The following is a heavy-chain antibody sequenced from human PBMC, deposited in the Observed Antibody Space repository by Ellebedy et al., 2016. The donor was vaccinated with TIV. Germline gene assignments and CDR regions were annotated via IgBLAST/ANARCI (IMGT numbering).Heavy chain of an antibody. Sequence: AASVKVSCKASGYTFIDYYVQWVRQAPGQGLEWLGWINPNSGDANYAQRFQGRVTLTRDTSLSTVYLDLSGLRSDDTALYFCARPSVPATGRRAFDIWGPGTMVTVSS. CDR3: ARPSVPATGRRAFDI. D-gene: IGHD6-13*01. CDR2: INPNSGDA. J-gene: IGHJ3*02. V-gene: IGHV1-2*02. CDR1: GYTFIDYY.